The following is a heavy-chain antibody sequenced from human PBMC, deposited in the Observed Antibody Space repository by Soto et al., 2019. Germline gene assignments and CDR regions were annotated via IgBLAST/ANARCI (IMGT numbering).Heavy chain of an antibody. CDR3: ARDPSGHPPLCRFDP. V-gene: IGHV4-59*01. CDR2: ISYSGST. J-gene: IGHJ5*02. Sequence: QVQLQESGPGLVKPSETLSLTCSVSGDSISRNYWRWIRQPPGQGLEWVGSISYSGSTFYNPSLKSRVTISMDTSKNQLSLRLTSVTAADTAVYYCARDPSGHPPLCRFDPWGQGTLVTVSS. CDR1: GDSISRNY. D-gene: IGHD6-25*01.